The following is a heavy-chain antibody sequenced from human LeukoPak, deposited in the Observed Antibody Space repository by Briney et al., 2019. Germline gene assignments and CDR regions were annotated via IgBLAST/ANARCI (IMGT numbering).Heavy chain of an antibody. D-gene: IGHD2-2*01. CDR2: INHSGST. CDR3: ARLSADSSSSRGFDY. J-gene: IGHJ4*02. Sequence: SETPSLTCAVYGGSFNGYYWSWIRRPPGKGLEWIGEINHSGSTNYNPSLKSRVTISVDTSKNQFPLKLSSVTAADTAVYYCARLSADSSSSRGFDYWGQGTLVTVSS. CDR1: GGSFNGYY. V-gene: IGHV4-34*01.